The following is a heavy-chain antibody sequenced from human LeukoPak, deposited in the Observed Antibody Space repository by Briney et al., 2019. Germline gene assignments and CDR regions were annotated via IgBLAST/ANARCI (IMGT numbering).Heavy chain of an antibody. V-gene: IGHV3-23*01. J-gene: IGHJ4*02. CDR2: ISGSGGGT. CDR3: AKGAKVLRYFDWLSKAGEGFDY. D-gene: IGHD3-9*01. CDR1: GFTFSSYA. Sequence: GGSLRLSCAASGFTFSSYAMSWVRQAPGKGLEWVSAISGSGGGTYYADSVKGRFTISRDNSKNTLYLQMNSLRAEDTAVYYCAKGAKVLRYFDWLSKAGEGFDYWGQGTLVTVSS.